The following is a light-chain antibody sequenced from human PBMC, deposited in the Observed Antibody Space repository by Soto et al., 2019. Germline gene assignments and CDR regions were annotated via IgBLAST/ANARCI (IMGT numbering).Light chain of an antibody. CDR2: GNS. Sequence: QSVLTQTPSVSGAPGQRVTISCTGSSSNIGAGYDVHWYQQLPGTAPKLLIYGNSNRPSGVPDRFSDSKSGTSASLAITGLQAEDEADYYCQSYDSSLSGVVFGGGTKLTVL. J-gene: IGLJ2*01. V-gene: IGLV1-40*01. CDR1: SSNIGAGYD. CDR3: QSYDSSLSGVV.